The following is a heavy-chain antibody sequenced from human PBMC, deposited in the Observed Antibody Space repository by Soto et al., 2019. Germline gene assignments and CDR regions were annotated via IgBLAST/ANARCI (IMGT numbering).Heavy chain of an antibody. CDR1: GFTFSSYS. V-gene: IGHV3-48*02. J-gene: IGHJ4*02. Sequence: GGSLRLSCAASGFTFSSYSMNWVRQAPGKGLEWVSYISSSSSTICYADSVKGRFTISRDNAKNSLYLQMNSLRDEDTAVYYCARDFPYYDSSGYELNYWGQGTLVTVSS. CDR2: ISSSSSTI. D-gene: IGHD3-22*01. CDR3: ARDFPYYDSSGYELNY.